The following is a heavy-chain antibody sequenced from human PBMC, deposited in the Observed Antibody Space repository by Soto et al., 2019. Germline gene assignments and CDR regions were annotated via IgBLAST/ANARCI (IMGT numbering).Heavy chain of an antibody. CDR2: IWYDGSNK. Sequence: QVQLVESGGGVVQPGRSLRLSCAASGFTFSSYGMHWVRQAPGKGLEWVAVIWYDGSNKYYADSVKGRFTISRDNSKNTLYLQMNSLRAEDTAVYYCARDSFGTGTPPCDYWGQGTLVPVSS. CDR1: GFTFSSYG. D-gene: IGHD1-1*01. J-gene: IGHJ4*02. CDR3: ARDSFGTGTPPCDY. V-gene: IGHV3-33*01.